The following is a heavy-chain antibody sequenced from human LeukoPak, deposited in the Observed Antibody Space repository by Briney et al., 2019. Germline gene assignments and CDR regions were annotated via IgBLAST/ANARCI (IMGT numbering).Heavy chain of an antibody. CDR1: GGSISSSNW. Sequence: ASETLSLTCAVSGGSISSSNWWSWVRQPPGKGLAWIGEIYHSGSTNYNPSLKSRVTISVDTSKNQFSLKLSSVTAADTAVYYCARRGYFDWLYHFDYWGQGTLVTVSS. J-gene: IGHJ4*02. CDR2: IYHSGST. D-gene: IGHD3-9*01. V-gene: IGHV4-4*02. CDR3: ARRGYFDWLYHFDY.